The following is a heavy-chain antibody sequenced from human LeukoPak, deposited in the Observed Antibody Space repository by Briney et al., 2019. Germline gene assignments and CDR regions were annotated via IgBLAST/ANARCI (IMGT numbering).Heavy chain of an antibody. CDR1: GFTFTNFW. V-gene: IGHV3-74*01. CDR3: ARGLHWNDFNWFDS. J-gene: IGHJ5*01. D-gene: IGHD1-1*01. CDR2: IQPAGST. Sequence: GGSLRLSCAASGFTFTNFWMNWGRQTPGQGRRCVSRIQPAGSTRYADAVQGQFTIPRDSAKNTVYLQMNPLSAEDTAIYYCARGLHWNDFNWFDSWGQGTLVTVSS.